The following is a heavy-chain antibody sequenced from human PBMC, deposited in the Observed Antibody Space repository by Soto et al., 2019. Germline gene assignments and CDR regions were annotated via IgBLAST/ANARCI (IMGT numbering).Heavy chain of an antibody. Sequence: ASVKVSCKASGYTFTSYGINWVRQAPGQGLEWMGWISVSNGNTNYAQKLQGRVTVTTDTSTSTAYMDLRSLRSDDTAVYYCARGGGGGTYFDYYYGLDVWGQGTTLTVSS. CDR3: ARGGGGGTYFDYYYGLDV. V-gene: IGHV1-18*04. D-gene: IGHD1-26*01. CDR2: ISVSNGNT. CDR1: GYTFTSYG. J-gene: IGHJ6*02.